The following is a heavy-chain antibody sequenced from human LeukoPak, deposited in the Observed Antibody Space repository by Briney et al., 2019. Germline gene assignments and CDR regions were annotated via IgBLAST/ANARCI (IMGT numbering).Heavy chain of an antibody. V-gene: IGHV1-69*04. CDR2: IIPILGIA. CDR3: ARLYYYDSSGYYFFSRSDYYYGMDV. Sequence: SVKVSCKASGGTFSSYAISWVRQAPGQGLEWMGRIIPILGIANYAQKFQGRVTIAADKSTSTAYMELSSLRSEDTAVYYCARLYYYDSSGYYFFSRSDYYYGMDVWGQGTTVTVSS. D-gene: IGHD3-22*01. J-gene: IGHJ6*02. CDR1: GGTFSSYA.